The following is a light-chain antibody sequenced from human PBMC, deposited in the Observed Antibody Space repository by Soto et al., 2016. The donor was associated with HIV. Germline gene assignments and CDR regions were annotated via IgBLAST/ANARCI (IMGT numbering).Light chain of an antibody. CDR2: RDN. J-gene: IGLJ2*01. CDR3: YSATDNNVGV. Sequence: SYELTQPSSMSVSPGQTAKITCSGDLLPKKFARWFQQKPGQAPLLLIYRDNERPTGIPERFSASSSGTTVTLTISGAQVEDEADYYCYSATDNNVGVFGGGTKLTVL. CDR1: LLPKKF. V-gene: IGLV3-27*01.